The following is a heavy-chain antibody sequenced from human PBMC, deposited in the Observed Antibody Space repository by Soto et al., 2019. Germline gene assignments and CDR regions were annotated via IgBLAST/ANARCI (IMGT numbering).Heavy chain of an antibody. J-gene: IGHJ4*02. CDR3: AALPMRRGYSYGYRDY. V-gene: IGHV1-58*02. CDR2: IVVGSGNT. Sequence: QMQLVQSGPEVKKPGTSVKVSCKASGFTFTSSAMQWVRQARGQRLEWIGWIVVGSGNTNYAQKFQERVTITRDMSTSSAYMELSSLRSEDTAVYYCAALPMRRGYSYGYRDYWGQGTLVTVSS. D-gene: IGHD5-18*01. CDR1: GFTFTSSA.